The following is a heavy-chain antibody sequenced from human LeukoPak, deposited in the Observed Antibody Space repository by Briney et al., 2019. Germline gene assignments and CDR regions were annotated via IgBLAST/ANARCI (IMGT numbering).Heavy chain of an antibody. J-gene: IGHJ4*02. V-gene: IGHV3-48*02. D-gene: IGHD5-18*01. Sequence: GGSLRLSCAASGFVFSSYGMNWVRQAPGKGLEWVSYITSSGSTIYYAASVKGRFTISRDNAKNSLYLQMNSLRDEDTAVYYCARENQYSHSFDFWGQGTLVTVSS. CDR1: GFVFSSYG. CDR3: ARENQYSHSFDF. CDR2: ITSSGSTI.